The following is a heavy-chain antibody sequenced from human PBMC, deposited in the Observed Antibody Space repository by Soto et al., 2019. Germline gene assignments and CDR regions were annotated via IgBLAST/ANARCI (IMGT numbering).Heavy chain of an antibody. J-gene: IGHJ4*02. CDR2: IYWDDDK. CDR1: GFSLSTSGVG. V-gene: IGHV2-5*02. Sequence: SGPTQVRHTKPLTLTCPFSGFSLSTSGVGVGWIRQPPGKALEWLALIYWDDDKRYSPSLKSRLTITKDTSKNQVVLTMTNMDPVDTATYYCAHSRITAAAKTAPFDYWGQGTLVTVSS. D-gene: IGHD6-13*01. CDR3: AHSRITAAAKTAPFDY.